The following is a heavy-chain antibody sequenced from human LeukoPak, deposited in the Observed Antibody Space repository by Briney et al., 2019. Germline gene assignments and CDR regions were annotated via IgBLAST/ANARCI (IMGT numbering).Heavy chain of an antibody. CDR2: FDPEDGET. V-gene: IGHV1-24*01. J-gene: IGHJ4*02. CDR3: ATKDSSGYYYYFDY. D-gene: IGHD3-22*01. CDR1: GYTLTELS. Sequence: ASVKVSXKVSGYTLTELSMHWVRQAPGKGLEWIGGFDPEDGETIYAQKFQGRVTMTEDTSTDTAYMELSSLRSEDTAVYYCATKDSSGYYYYFDYWGQGTLVTVSS.